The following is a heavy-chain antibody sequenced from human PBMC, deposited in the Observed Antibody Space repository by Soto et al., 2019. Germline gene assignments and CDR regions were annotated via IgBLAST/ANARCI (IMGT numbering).Heavy chain of an antibody. Sequence: ASVKVSCKASGYTFTSYGISWVRQAPGQGLEWMGWISAYNGNTNYAQKLQGRVTMTTDTSTSTAYMELRSLRSDDTAVYYCARGSCGGSCYPYYYYGMDVWGQGTTVTVSS. CDR3: ARGSCGGSCYPYYYYGMDV. V-gene: IGHV1-18*04. CDR1: GYTFTSYG. J-gene: IGHJ6*02. CDR2: ISAYNGNT. D-gene: IGHD2-15*01.